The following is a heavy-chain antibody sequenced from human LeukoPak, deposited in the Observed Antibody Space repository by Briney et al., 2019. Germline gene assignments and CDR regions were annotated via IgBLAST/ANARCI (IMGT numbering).Heavy chain of an antibody. V-gene: IGHV1-46*01. Sequence: ASVKVSCKASGYTFTSYYMHWVRQAPGQGLEWMGIINPSGGSTSYAQKFQGRVTMTRDTSTSTVYMELSSLRPEDTAVYYCARSRITMVRSNWYFDLWGRGTLVTVSS. D-gene: IGHD3-10*01. J-gene: IGHJ2*01. CDR3: ARSRITMVRSNWYFDL. CDR1: GYTFTSYY. CDR2: INPSGGST.